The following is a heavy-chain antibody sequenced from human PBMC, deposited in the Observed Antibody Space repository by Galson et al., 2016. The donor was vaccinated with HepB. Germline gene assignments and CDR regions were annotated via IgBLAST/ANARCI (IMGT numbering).Heavy chain of an antibody. CDR2: LDYRGGKL. Sequence: SLRLSCAASEFTFENYDMIWVRQAPGRGLEYVSSLDYRGGKLGYADSVKGRFTISRDNSKNTLYLQMHSLRAEDTAVYFCASDLNWESAYWGQGTLVTVSS. CDR3: ASDLNWESAY. V-gene: IGHV3-23*01. CDR1: EFTFENYD. J-gene: IGHJ4*02. D-gene: IGHD7-27*01.